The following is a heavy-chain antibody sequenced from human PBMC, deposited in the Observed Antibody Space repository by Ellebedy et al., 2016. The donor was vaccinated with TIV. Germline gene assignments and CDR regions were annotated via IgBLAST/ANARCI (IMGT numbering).Heavy chain of an antibody. Sequence: ASVKVSCKASGYTFSSYDINWIRQAPGQGLEWMGWINPNSGGTNSAQKFQGRVTMTRDTSISTAYMELSRLRSDDTAVYYCARAGYSAGVAVAGKFGYWGQGTLVTVSS. CDR3: ARAGYSAGVAVAGKFGY. CDR1: GYTFSSYD. D-gene: IGHD6-19*01. CDR2: INPNSGGT. J-gene: IGHJ4*02. V-gene: IGHV1-2*02.